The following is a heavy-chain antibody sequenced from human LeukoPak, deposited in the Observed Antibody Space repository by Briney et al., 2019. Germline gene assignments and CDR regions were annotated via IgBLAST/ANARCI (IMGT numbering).Heavy chain of an antibody. CDR1: GFTFSSYA. D-gene: IGHD6-13*01. V-gene: IGHV3-23*01. J-gene: IGHJ4*02. CDR2: ISGSGGST. Sequence: GGSLRLSCAASGFTFSSYAMSWVRQAPGKGLEWVSAISGSGGSTYYADSVKGRFTISRDNSKNTLYLQMNSLRAEDTAVYYCAKGYSGSWYVRYFDYWGQGTLVTVSS. CDR3: AKGYSGSWYVRYFDY.